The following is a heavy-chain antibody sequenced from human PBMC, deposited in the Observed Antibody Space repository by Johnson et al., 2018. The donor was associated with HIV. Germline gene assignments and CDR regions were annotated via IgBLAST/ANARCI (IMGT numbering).Heavy chain of an antibody. D-gene: IGHD1-26*01. V-gene: IGHV3-48*04. CDR1: GFTFSSYA. Sequence: VQLVESGGGVVQPGRSLRLSCAASGFTFSSYAMHWVRQAPGKGLEWVSYISSSGSTIYYADSVKGRFTISRDNAKNSLYLQMKSLRAEDTAVYYCAKVRWELSSIGAFDIWGQGTMVTVSS. CDR3: AKVRWELSSIGAFDI. J-gene: IGHJ3*02. CDR2: ISSSGSTI.